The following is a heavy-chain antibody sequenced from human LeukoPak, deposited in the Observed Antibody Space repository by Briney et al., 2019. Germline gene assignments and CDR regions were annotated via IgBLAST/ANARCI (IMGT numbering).Heavy chain of an antibody. CDR3: ARDSMYYYGSGSSKGNY. J-gene: IGHJ4*02. CDR2: IYSGGST. Sequence: GGSLRLSCAASGFTVSSNYMSWVRQAPGKGLEWVSVIYSGGSTYYADSVKGRFTISRDNSKNTLYLQMSSLRAEDTAVYYCARDSMYYYGSGSSKGNYWGQGTLVTVSS. CDR1: GFTVSSNY. V-gene: IGHV3-66*01. D-gene: IGHD3-10*01.